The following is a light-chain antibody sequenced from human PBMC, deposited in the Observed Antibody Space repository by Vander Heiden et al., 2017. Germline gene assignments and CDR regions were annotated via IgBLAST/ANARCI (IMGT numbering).Light chain of an antibody. CDR2: GAS. CDR3: QQYNTYPYT. J-gene: IGKJ2*01. Sequence: IQMTQSRPSLSASVGDRVTITWRASQGISNYLAWFQQKPGKAPKSLIYGASTLQSGVPSKFSGSGSGTDFTLTISCLQPEDFAFYYCQQYNTYPYTFGQGTKLEIK. CDR1: QGISNY. V-gene: IGKV1-16*02.